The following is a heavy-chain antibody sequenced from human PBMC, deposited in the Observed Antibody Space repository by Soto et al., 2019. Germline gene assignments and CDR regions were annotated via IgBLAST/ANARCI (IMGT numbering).Heavy chain of an antibody. J-gene: IGHJ6*02. CDR3: AMEAGDYASLGYDYNSVDL. CDR2: MTGVGGSI. D-gene: IGHD4-17*01. V-gene: IGHV3-23*01. Sequence: VQLLESGGGLVQPGGSLRISCKASGFTFLYYAMTWVRQAPGKGLEWVSGMTGVGGSIYYAESVKGRFRISRDNSKDTRYLEMNDMRAEDTAVYYCAMEAGDYASLGYDYNSVDLWGQGTTVTVSS. CDR1: GFTFLYYA.